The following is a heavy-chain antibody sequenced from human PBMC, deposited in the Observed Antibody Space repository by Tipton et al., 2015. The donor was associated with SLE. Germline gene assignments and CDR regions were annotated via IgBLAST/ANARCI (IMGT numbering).Heavy chain of an antibody. V-gene: IGHV4-38-2*01. D-gene: IGHD5-12*01. CDR2: IHHSGST. J-gene: IGHJ4*02. CDR3: ARLISAYDCNFDY. CDR1: GHSISSGFY. Sequence: TLSLTCSVSGHSISSGFYWGWVRQPPGKGLEWIGEIHHSGSTNSNPSLKSRVTISVDTSTNRLSLQLSSVTAADTALYYCARLISAYDCNFDYWGQGTLVTVSS.